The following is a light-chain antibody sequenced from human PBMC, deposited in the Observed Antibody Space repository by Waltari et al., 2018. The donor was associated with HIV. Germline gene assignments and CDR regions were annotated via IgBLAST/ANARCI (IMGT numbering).Light chain of an antibody. Sequence: IVMTQTTLYLSVTPGPTASISGKSSQSLVRSDGNTSFHWFLQKPGQSPQLLIHEVSGRFSGVPDRFSGSGSGTDFTLKISRVEADDVGVYYCMQNVQMPVTFGGGTKVEI. J-gene: IGKJ4*01. CDR2: EVS. CDR1: QSLVRSDGNTS. CDR3: MQNVQMPVT. V-gene: IGKV2-29*03.